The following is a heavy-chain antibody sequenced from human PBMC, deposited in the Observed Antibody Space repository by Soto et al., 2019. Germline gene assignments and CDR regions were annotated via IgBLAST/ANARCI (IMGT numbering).Heavy chain of an antibody. CDR1: GFTFSSYA. J-gene: IGHJ3*02. D-gene: IGHD3-16*01. Sequence: LRRSCAASGFTFSSYAMHWVRQAPGKGLEWVAVISDDGSNKYDVDSAKGRFTISRDNSENTLYLQMYSLRAEDTAVYYCARDPAWKYYGTHGDAFDTRGQRTVVTVSS. CDR3: ARDPAWKYYGTHGDAFDT. V-gene: IGHV3-30-3*01. CDR2: ISDDGSNK.